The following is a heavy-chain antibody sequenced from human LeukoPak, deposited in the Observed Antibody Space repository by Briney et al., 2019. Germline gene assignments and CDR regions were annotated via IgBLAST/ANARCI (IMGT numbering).Heavy chain of an antibody. J-gene: IGHJ4*02. CDR3: AKHSGRQGYYFDY. V-gene: IGHV4-4*02. Sequence: SETLSLTCAVSGGSISSSNWWSWVRQPPGKGLEWIGEIYHSGSTYYNPSLKSRVTISVDTSKNQFSLKLSSVTAADTAVYYCAKHSGRQGYYFDYWGQGTLVTVSS. CDR2: IYHSGST. CDR1: GGSISSSNW. D-gene: IGHD6-19*01.